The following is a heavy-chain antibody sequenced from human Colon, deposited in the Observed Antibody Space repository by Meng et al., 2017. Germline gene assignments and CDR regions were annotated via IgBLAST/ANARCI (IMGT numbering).Heavy chain of an antibody. J-gene: IGHJ2*01. CDR1: GATINSGGYF. V-gene: IGHV4-31*01. CDR3: ARQVGKYWYFDV. D-gene: IGHD2-2*01. CDR2: SDDSGTT. Sequence: QVQLQESGHVLVKSSQSLSLNYTAAGATINSGGYFWTWIRQLPGKGLEWIGYSDDSGTTKYNPSLKNSLTISRDTSKNEFSLKLGSVTAADTAVYYCARQVGKYWYFDVWARGTLVTVSS.